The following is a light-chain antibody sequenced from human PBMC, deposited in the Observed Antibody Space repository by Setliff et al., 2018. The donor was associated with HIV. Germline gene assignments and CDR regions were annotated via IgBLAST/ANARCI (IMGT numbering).Light chain of an antibody. CDR1: SSDVGGYNH. CDR2: EVR. CDR3: SSYAITNTLP. J-gene: IGLJ1*01. Sequence: QSVLTQPASVSGSPGQSITISCTGTSSDVGGYNHVSWYQQHPGKAPKLIIYEVRNRPSGVSNRFSGSKSGNTASLTISGLQAEDEGDYYCSSYAITNTLPFGTGTRSPS. V-gene: IGLV2-14*01.